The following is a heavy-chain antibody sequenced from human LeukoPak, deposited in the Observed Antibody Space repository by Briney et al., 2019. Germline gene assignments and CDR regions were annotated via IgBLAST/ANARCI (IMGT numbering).Heavy chain of an antibody. Sequence: GGSLRLSCAVSGFTVSTNYMNWVRQAPGKGLEWVSVINSGGNAYYADSVKGRFTISRDNSKNMLYLQMNSLRAEDTAVYYCARSQGGTMSLRHFDLWGRGTLVTVSS. CDR1: GFTVSTNY. CDR3: ARSQGGTMSLRHFDL. D-gene: IGHD3-22*01. V-gene: IGHV3-53*01. CDR2: INSGGNA. J-gene: IGHJ2*01.